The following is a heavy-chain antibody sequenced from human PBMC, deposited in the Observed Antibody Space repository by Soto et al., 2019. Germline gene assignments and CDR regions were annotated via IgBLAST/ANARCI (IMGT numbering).Heavy chain of an antibody. CDR1: GLPFSSYY. CDR2: ISSAGCTT. V-gene: IGHV3-48*03. D-gene: IGHD3-10*01. CDR3: ARENGSGFPVY. Sequence: GGSLRLSCAASGLPFSSYYINWVRQAPGKGLECVSYISSAGCTTYYADSVKGRFTISRDKAKNSLYLQMNSLRAEDTALYYCARENGSGFPVYWDQGTLVTV. J-gene: IGHJ4*02.